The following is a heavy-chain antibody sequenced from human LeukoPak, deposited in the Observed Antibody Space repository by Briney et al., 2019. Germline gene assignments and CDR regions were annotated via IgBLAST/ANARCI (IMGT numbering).Heavy chain of an antibody. CDR2: IRSKAYGGTP. CDR1: GFTFGDYA. CDR3: SRSGGGYDYVDY. J-gene: IGHJ4*02. D-gene: IGHD5-12*01. Sequence: GGSLRLSCTASGFTFGDYAMNWIRQAPGKGLGWVGFIRSKAYGGTPEYAASVEGRFSISRDDSKSIAYLQMNSLKTEDTAVYYCSRSGGGYDYVDYWGQGTLVTVS. V-gene: IGHV3-49*03.